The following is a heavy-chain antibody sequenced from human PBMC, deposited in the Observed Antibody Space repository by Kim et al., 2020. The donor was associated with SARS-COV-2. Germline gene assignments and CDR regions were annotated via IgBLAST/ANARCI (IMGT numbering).Heavy chain of an antibody. J-gene: IGHJ4*02. CDR3: AKALSSSGYYAYFDY. V-gene: IGHV3-23*01. Sequence: DSVKGRYDISRDNSKNTLYLQLKSLRVEDTAVYYCAKALSSSGYYAYFDYWGQGTLVTVSS. D-gene: IGHD3-22*01.